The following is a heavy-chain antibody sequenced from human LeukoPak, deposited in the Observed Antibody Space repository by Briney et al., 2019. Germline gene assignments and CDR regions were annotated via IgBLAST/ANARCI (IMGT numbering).Heavy chain of an antibody. CDR2: MNWKTDIV. V-gene: IGHV3-9*03. CDR3: AKGPKENWYFDL. Sequence: GGSLRLSCAASGFNFNFDDYAFHWVRQAPGKGLEWVSGMNWKTDIVAYADSVKGRLTISRDNDRKSVHLQMNSLTPDDMAVYHCAKGPKENWYFDLWGRGTLVTVSS. J-gene: IGHJ2*01. CDR1: GFNFNFDDYA.